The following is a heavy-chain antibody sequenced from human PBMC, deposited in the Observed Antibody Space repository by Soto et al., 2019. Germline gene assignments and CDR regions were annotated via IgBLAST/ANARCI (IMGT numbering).Heavy chain of an antibody. CDR2: IKQDGSEK. J-gene: IGHJ6*02. Sequence: GGSLRLSCAASGFTFSSYWMSWVRQVPGKGLEWVANIKQDGSEKYYVNSVKGRFTIARDNAKNSLYLQMNSLRAADTAVYYCARTPSRYCGGGSCVGYYSYYGMDVWGQGTTVTVSS. CDR1: GFTFSSYW. D-gene: IGHD2-15*01. CDR3: ARTPSRYCGGGSCVGYYSYYGMDV. V-gene: IGHV3-7*05.